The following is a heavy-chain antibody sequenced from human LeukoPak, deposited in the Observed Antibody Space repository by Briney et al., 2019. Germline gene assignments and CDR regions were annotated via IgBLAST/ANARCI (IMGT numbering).Heavy chain of an antibody. Sequence: SETLSLTCTVSGGSISSYYWSWIRQPPGKGLEWIGYIYYSGSTNYNPSLKSRVTISVDTSKNQFSLELSSVTAADTAVYYCARGHSTMTTPFDYWGQGTLVTVSS. D-gene: IGHD4-11*01. J-gene: IGHJ4*02. CDR1: GGSISSYY. CDR2: IYYSGST. CDR3: ARGHSTMTTPFDY. V-gene: IGHV4-59*12.